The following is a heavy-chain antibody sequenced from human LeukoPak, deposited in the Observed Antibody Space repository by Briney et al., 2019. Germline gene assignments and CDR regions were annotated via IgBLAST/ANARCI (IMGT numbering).Heavy chain of an antibody. CDR2: INPNSGGT. Sequence: ASVKVSCKASGYTFTGYYMHWVRQAPGQGLEWMGWINPNSGGTNYAQKFQGRVTMTRDTSISTAYMELSRLRSDDTAVYYCAREPRGGLLRDGYSYFDYWGQGTLVTVSS. CDR1: GYTFTGYY. CDR3: AREPRGGLLRDGYSYFDY. J-gene: IGHJ4*02. D-gene: IGHD5-24*01. V-gene: IGHV1-2*02.